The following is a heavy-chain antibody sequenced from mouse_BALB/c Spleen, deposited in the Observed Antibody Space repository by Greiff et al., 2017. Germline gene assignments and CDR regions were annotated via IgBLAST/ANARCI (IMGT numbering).Heavy chain of an antibody. V-gene: IGHV5-6-4*01. Sequence: EVHLVESGGGLVKPGGSLKLSCAASGFTFSSYTMSWVRQTPEKRLEWVATISSGGSYTYYPDSVKGRFTISRDNAKNTLYLQMSSLKSEDTAMYYCTRVTTAYAMDYWGQGTSVTVSS. CDR1: GFTFSSYT. J-gene: IGHJ4*01. CDR3: TRVTTAYAMDY. CDR2: ISSGGSYT. D-gene: IGHD1-2*01.